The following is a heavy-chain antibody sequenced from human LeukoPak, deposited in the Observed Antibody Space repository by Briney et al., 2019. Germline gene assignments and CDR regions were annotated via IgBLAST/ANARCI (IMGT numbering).Heavy chain of an antibody. J-gene: IGHJ4*02. CDR2: IYYSGST. V-gene: IGHV4-39*01. CDR1: GGSISSSSYY. Sequence: IPSETLSLTCTVSGGSISSSSYYWGWIRQPPGKGLEWIGSIYYSGSTYYNPSLKSRVTISVDTSKNQFSLKLSSVTAADTAVYYCARHADVRYFDWNYFDYWGQGTLVTVSS. CDR3: ARHADVRYFDWNYFDY. D-gene: IGHD3-9*01.